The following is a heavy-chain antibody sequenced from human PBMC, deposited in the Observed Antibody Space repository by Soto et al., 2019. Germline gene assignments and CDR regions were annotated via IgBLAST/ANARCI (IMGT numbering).Heavy chain of an antibody. J-gene: IGHJ5*02. CDR3: ATYSGAQGGFDP. CDR2: IHRNGGT. V-gene: IGHV3-66*01. CDR1: GFTVSTNY. Sequence: EVQVVESGGGLVQPGGSLRLSCAASGFTVSTNYMSWVRQAPGMGLEWVSLIHRNGGTYYADSVMGRFTISRDDFKNTLYLQMNSLRAEDTAVYYCATYSGAQGGFDPWGQGTLVIVSS. D-gene: IGHD5-12*01.